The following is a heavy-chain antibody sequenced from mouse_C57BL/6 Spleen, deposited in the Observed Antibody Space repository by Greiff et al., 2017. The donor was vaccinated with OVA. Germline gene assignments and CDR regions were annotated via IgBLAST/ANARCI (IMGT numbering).Heavy chain of an antibody. CDR2: INPNNGGT. CDR3: ARSEGIYDGYRLAMDY. J-gene: IGHJ4*01. V-gene: IGHV1-18*01. D-gene: IGHD2-3*01. CDR1: GYTFTDYN. Sequence: EVQLQQSGPELVKPGASVKIPCKASGYTFTDYNMDWVKQSHGKSLEWIGDINPNNGGTIYNQKFKGKATLTVDKSSSTAYMERRSLTSEDTAVYYCARSEGIYDGYRLAMDYWGQGTSVTVSS.